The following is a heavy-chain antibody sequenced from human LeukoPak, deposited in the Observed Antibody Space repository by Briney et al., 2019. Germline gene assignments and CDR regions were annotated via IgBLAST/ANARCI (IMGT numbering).Heavy chain of an antibody. V-gene: IGHV4-39*07. CDR1: GGSINSSSYF. Sequence: SETLSLTCTVSGGSINSSSYFWGWIRQPPGKGLEWIGNIYYSGSTYYNPSLRSRVTVSVDKSKNQFSLKLTSVTAADTAVYYCARRNCSGGTCYPFDYWGQGTQVTVSS. D-gene: IGHD2-15*01. J-gene: IGHJ4*02. CDR3: ARRNCSGGTCYPFDY. CDR2: IYYSGST.